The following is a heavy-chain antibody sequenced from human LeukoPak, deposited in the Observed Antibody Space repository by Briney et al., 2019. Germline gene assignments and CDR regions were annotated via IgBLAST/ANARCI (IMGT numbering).Heavy chain of an antibody. J-gene: IGHJ3*02. CDR2: ISGSGGST. Sequence: GGSLRLSCAASGFTFSSYAMRWVRQAPGKGLEWVSAISGSGGSTYYADSVKGRFTISRDNSKNTLYLQMNSLRAEDTAVYYCAKDLYSANDAFDIWGQGTMVTVSS. CDR3: AKDLYSANDAFDI. D-gene: IGHD2-15*01. V-gene: IGHV3-23*01. CDR1: GFTFSSYA.